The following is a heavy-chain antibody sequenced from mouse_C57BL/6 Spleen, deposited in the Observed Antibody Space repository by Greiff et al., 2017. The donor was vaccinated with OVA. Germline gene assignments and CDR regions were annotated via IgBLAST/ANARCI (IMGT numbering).Heavy chain of an antibody. J-gene: IGHJ4*01. Sequence: EVQLVESGGGLVQPKGSLKLSCAASGFSFNTYAMNWVRQAPGKGLEWVARIRSKSNNYATYYADSVKDRFTISRDDSESMLYLQMNNLKTEDTAMYYCVRHGRSSYDYAMDYWGQGTSVTVSS. CDR2: IRSKSNNYAT. CDR3: VRHGRSSYDYAMDY. D-gene: IGHD1-1*01. CDR1: GFSFNTYA. V-gene: IGHV10-1*01.